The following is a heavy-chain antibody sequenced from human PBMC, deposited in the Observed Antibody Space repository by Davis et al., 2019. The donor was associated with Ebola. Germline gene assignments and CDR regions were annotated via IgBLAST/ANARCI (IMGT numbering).Heavy chain of an antibody. CDR1: GYTFTSYA. Sequence: AASVKVSCKASGYTFTSYAMHWVRQAPGQRLEWMGWINAGNGNTTYSQKFQGRVTITRDTSASTAYMELSSLRSEDTAVYYCARDRTSGQYYYYYGMDVWGQGTTVTVSS. D-gene: IGHD1-1*01. CDR3: ARDRTSGQYYYYYGMDV. J-gene: IGHJ6*02. CDR2: INAGNGNT. V-gene: IGHV1-3*01.